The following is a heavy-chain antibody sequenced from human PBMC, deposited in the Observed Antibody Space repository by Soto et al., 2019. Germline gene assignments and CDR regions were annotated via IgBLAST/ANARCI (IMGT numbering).Heavy chain of an antibody. D-gene: IGHD3-3*01. Sequence: GESLKISCKGSGYSFTSYWISGVRQMPGKGLEWMGRIDPSDSYTNYSPSFQGHVTISADKSISTAYLQWSSLKASDTAIYYCARHTRYYFGVDVVGQGTTVTVSS. CDR2: IDPSDSYT. CDR3: ARHTRYYFGVDV. CDR1: GYSFTSYW. V-gene: IGHV5-10-1*01. J-gene: IGHJ6*02.